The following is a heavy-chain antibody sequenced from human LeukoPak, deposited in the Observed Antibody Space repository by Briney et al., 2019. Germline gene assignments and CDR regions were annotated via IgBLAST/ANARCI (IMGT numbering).Heavy chain of an antibody. Sequence: GGSLRLSCAASGFTFSDYYMSWIRQAPGKGLEWVSYISSSGSTICYADSVKGRFTISRDNAKNSLYLQMNSLRAEDTAVYYCASHADIVVVPAAFDYWGQGTLVTVSS. CDR1: GFTFSDYY. V-gene: IGHV3-11*01. CDR2: ISSSGSTI. D-gene: IGHD2-2*01. CDR3: ASHADIVVVPAAFDY. J-gene: IGHJ4*02.